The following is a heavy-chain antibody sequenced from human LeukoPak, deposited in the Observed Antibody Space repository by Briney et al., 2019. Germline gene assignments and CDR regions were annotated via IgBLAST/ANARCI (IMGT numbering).Heavy chain of an antibody. CDR1: GFSLSTYG. J-gene: IGHJ4*02. D-gene: IGHD6-19*01. CDR3: AKDHGTAVAGFYY. Sequence: PGASLRLSCAASGFSLSTYGVSWVRQPPGKGLEWVSGITGTGGSTYYADSVKGRFTVSRDTSKNTLYQQMNSLRAEDTAIYYCAKDHGTAVAGFYYWGQGTLVTVSS. CDR2: ITGTGGST. V-gene: IGHV3-23*01.